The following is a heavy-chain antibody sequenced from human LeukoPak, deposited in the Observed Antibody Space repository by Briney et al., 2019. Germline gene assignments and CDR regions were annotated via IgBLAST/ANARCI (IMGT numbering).Heavy chain of an antibody. CDR3: TTETLTGYFYYMDV. D-gene: IGHD1-20*01. V-gene: IGHV3-15*01. Sequence: PGGSLRLSCAASGFTFTNAWMSWVRQAPGKGLEWVGRIKSGGTTDYAAAVKGRFSISRDDLRNTVYLQMDSLKTEDTAVYYCTTETLTGYFYYMDVWGQGTTVTVSS. CDR2: IKSGGTT. J-gene: IGHJ6*03. CDR1: GFTFTNAW.